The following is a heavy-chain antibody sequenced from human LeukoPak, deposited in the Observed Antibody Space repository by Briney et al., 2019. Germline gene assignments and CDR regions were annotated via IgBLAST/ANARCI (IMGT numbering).Heavy chain of an antibody. Sequence: PGGSLRLSCAASGFTFSTYGMHWVRQAPGKGLEWVAATSYDGSNKQYVDSVKGRFNISRDNSKHTLYLQMNSLRAEDTAVYYCAKDLGGYSSGWPDPFDIWGQGTMVTVSS. CDR3: AKDLGGYSSGWPDPFDI. V-gene: IGHV3-30*18. CDR1: GFTFSTYG. D-gene: IGHD6-19*01. J-gene: IGHJ3*02. CDR2: TSYDGSNK.